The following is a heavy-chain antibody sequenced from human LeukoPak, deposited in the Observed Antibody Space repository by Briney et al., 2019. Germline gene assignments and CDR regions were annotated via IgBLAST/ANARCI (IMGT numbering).Heavy chain of an antibody. CDR3: ARGGNGGKIAFDY. CDR2: IYSDGST. D-gene: IGHD4-23*01. J-gene: IGHJ4*02. CDR1: GFTFSSYG. Sequence: GGSLRLSCAASGFTFSSYGMSWVRQAPGKGLEWVSEIYSDGSTYYAASVKGRFSISRDNSKNTVYLQLNSLRAEDTAVYYCARGGNGGKIAFDYWGQGTLVTVSS. V-gene: IGHV3-53*01.